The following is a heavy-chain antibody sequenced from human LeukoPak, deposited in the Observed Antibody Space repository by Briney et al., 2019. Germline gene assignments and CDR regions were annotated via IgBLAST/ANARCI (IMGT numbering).Heavy chain of an antibody. Sequence: SQSLSLTCTLSSGPISSYYSSWIRHPPGKGLGWIGYIYYNGNPNTNPSPKSRVTISIDTPKDQFSRKLTSVTAAATAVYYCARHYTSAMAYFDYWGQGTLGTVSS. CDR2: IYYNGNP. D-gene: IGHD6-25*01. J-gene: IGHJ4*02. CDR3: ARHYTSAMAYFDY. V-gene: IGHV4-59*08. CDR1: SGPISSYY.